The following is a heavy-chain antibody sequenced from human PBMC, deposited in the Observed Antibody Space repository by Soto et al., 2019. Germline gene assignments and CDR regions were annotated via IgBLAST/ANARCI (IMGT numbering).Heavy chain of an antibody. CDR1: GGYISSGDYY. J-gene: IGHJ6*02. V-gene: IGHV4-30-4*01. CDR3: ARGRAAAPAMDV. CDR2: ISYSGST. Sequence: PSETLSLTCSVSGGYISSGDYYWTWIRQPPGKGLEWIGYISYSGSTFYSPSLKRRVTRSVDRSKNQFSLKLSSVTAADTAVYYCARGRAAAPAMDVWGQGTTVTVSS. D-gene: IGHD2-15*01.